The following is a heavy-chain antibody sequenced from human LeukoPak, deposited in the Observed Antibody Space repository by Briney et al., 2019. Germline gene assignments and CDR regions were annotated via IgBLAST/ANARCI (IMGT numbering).Heavy chain of an antibody. CDR2: IRSKTYDGTI. J-gene: IGHJ4*02. Sequence: GGSLRLSCAASGFTFSSYSMNWFRQAPGKGLKWVGFIRSKTYDGTIEYAASVKGRFTISRDDSRSIAYLQMNSLKTEDTAVYYCTRGSYFNSGRIDYWGQGTLVTVSS. D-gene: IGHD3-10*01. CDR1: GFTFSSYS. CDR3: TRGSYFNSGRIDY. V-gene: IGHV3-49*03.